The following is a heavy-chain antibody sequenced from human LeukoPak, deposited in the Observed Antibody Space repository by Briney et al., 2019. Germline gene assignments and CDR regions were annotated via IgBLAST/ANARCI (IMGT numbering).Heavy chain of an antibody. CDR1: GFTFSSYA. CDR3: AVCRGNSKTGANY. V-gene: IGHV3-23*01. Sequence: GGSLRLSCAASGFTFSSYAMSWVRQAPGKGLEWVSGVSGGGGSTYYADSVKGRFTIARDNSKNTLYLQMNSLRVEDTAVYYCAVCRGNSKTGANYWGQGTLVTVSS. CDR2: VSGGGGST. J-gene: IGHJ4*02. D-gene: IGHD4-23*01.